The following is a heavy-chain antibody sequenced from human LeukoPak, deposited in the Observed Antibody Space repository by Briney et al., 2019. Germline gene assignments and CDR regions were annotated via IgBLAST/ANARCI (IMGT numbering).Heavy chain of an antibody. CDR3: ASRSGIAVAGTSPLYYFDY. D-gene: IGHD6-19*01. V-gene: IGHV5-51*01. CDR2: IYPGDSDT. J-gene: IGHJ4*02. CDR1: GYSFTSYW. Sequence: GESLKISCKGSGYSFTSYWIGWVRQMPGKGLEWMGIIYPGDSDTRYSPSFQGQVTISADKSISTAYLQWSSLKASDTAMYYCASRSGIAVAGTSPLYYFDYWGQGTLVTVSS.